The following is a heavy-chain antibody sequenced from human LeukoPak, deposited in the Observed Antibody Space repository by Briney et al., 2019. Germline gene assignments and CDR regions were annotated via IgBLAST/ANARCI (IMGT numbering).Heavy chain of an antibody. V-gene: IGHV5-51*01. Sequence: GESLKISCKGSGYSFTSYWIGWVRQMPGKALEWMGIIYPGDSDTRYSPSFQGQVTISADKSISTAYLQWSSLKASDTAMYYCAITEIGYCSGGSCDDAFDIWGQGTMVTVSS. D-gene: IGHD2-15*01. CDR3: AITEIGYCSGGSCDDAFDI. J-gene: IGHJ3*02. CDR2: IYPGDSDT. CDR1: GYSFTSYW.